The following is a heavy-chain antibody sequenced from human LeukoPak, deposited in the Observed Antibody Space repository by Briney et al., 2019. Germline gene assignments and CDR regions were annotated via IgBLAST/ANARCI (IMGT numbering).Heavy chain of an antibody. CDR2: ISNSGGST. J-gene: IGHJ4*02. V-gene: IGHV3-23*01. CDR3: AKDPCSGGSCYSADY. D-gene: IGHD2-15*01. Sequence: GGSLRLSCAASGFTFSNYGMSWVRQAPGKGLEWVSIISNSGGSTYYADSVKGRFTISRDNSKNTLYLQMTSLRAEDMAVYYCAKDPCSGGSCYSADYWGQGTLVTVSS. CDR1: GFTFSNYG.